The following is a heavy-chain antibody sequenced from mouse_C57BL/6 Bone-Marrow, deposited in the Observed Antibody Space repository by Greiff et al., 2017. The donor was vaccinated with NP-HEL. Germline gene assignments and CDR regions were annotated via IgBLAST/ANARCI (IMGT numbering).Heavy chain of an antibody. CDR2: ISYDGSN. CDR1: GYSITSGYY. J-gene: IGHJ3*01. Sequence: EVQLQESGPGLVKPSQSLSLTCSVTGYSITSGYYWNWIRQFPGNKLEWMGYISYDGSNNYNPSLKNRISITRDTSKNQFFLKLNSVTTEDTATYYCAIGLPGIAYWGQGTLVTVSA. D-gene: IGHD2-10*01. V-gene: IGHV3-6*01. CDR3: AIGLPGIAY.